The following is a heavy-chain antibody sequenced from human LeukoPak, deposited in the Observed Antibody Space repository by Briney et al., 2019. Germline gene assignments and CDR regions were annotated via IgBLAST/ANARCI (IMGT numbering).Heavy chain of an antibody. D-gene: IGHD5-24*01. CDR1: GGSISSSSYY. J-gene: IGHJ4*02. CDR2: IYYSGST. Sequence: SETLSLTCTVSGGSISSSSYYWGWIRQPPGKGLEWIGSIYYSGSTYYNPSLKSRVTISVDTSKNQFSLKLSSVTAADTAVYYCARDGRMATIAEWGDYFDYWGQGTLVTVSS. CDR3: ARDGRMATIAEWGDYFDY. V-gene: IGHV4-39*07.